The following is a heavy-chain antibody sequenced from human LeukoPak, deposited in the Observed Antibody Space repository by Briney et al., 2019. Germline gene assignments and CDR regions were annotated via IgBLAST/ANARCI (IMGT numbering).Heavy chain of an antibody. J-gene: IGHJ4*02. V-gene: IGHV1-2*02. CDR1: GSTFSDYH. CDR2: INPKSGDA. CDR3: ARGEYSNGYPYRLDS. D-gene: IGHD3-16*01. Sequence: ASVKVSCKASGSTFSDYHINWVRQASGQGPEWMGWINPKSGDASYNQAFQGRVTMTRDTSISTAYMELNRLRSADTAMYSCARGEYSNGYPYRLDSWGQGTLVTVSS.